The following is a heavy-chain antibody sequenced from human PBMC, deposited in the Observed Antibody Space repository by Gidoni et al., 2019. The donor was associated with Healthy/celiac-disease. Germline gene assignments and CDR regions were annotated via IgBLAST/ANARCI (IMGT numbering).Heavy chain of an antibody. D-gene: IGHD3-10*01. J-gene: IGHJ6*02. V-gene: IGHV3-13*01. CDR3: ARAGYYYGSGSYEVYYGMDV. CDR1: GLTFSGYD. Sequence: EVQLVESGGGLVQPGGSLRLSCAASGLTFSGYDMRWVRQATGKGLEWVSAIGTAGDTYYPGSVKGRFTISRENAKNSLYLQMNSLRAGDTAVYYCARAGYYYGSGSYEVYYGMDVWGQGTTVTVSS. CDR2: IGTAGDT.